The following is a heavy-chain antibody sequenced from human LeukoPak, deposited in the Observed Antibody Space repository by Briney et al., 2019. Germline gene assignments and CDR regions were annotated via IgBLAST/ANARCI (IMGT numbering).Heavy chain of an antibody. CDR1: GFTFSHYG. CDR2: IWSDGTNR. D-gene: IGHD7-27*01. Sequence: GGSLRLSCATSGFTFSHYGMHWVRQAPGKGLEWVAVIWSDGTNRYYGDPVKGRFTISRDNFQRTVYLQMNSLRAEDTALYYCAKVAVPTPGRYHMDVWGKGTPVTVSS. J-gene: IGHJ6*03. V-gene: IGHV3-33*06. CDR3: AKVAVPTPGRYHMDV.